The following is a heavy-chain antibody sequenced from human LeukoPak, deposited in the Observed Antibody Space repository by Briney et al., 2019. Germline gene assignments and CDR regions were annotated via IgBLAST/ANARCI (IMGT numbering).Heavy chain of an antibody. J-gene: IGHJ6*03. V-gene: IGHV3-7*01. D-gene: IGHD3-3*01. CDR2: IKQDGSEK. CDR1: GFTFSSYW. Sequence: PGGSLRLSCAASGFTFSSYWMSWVRQAPGKGLEWVANIKQDGSEKYYVDSVKGRFTISRDNAKNSLYLQMNSLRAEDTAVYYCAREGSYYDFWSAKRMYYYYYMDVWGKGTTVTVSS. CDR3: AREGSYYDFWSAKRMYYYYYMDV.